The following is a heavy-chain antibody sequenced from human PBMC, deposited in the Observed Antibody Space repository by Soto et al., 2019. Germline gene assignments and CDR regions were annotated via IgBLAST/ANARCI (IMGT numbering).Heavy chain of an antibody. J-gene: IGHJ3*02. CDR3: ASLSTVTQDAFDI. Sequence: QVQLVQSGAEVKKPGSSVKVSCKASGGTFSSYTISWVRQAPGQGLEWMGRIIPILGIANYAQKLQGRVTITADKSTSTAYMELSSLRSEDTAVYYCASLSTVTQDAFDIWGQGTMVTVSS. CDR1: GGTFSSYT. D-gene: IGHD4-17*01. CDR2: IIPILGIA. V-gene: IGHV1-69*02.